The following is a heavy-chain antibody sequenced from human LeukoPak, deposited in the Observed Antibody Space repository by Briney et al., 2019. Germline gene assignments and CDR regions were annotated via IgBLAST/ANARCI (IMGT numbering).Heavy chain of an antibody. CDR3: VRSVTTLSDFHN. D-gene: IGHD4-17*01. CDR2: ISNNGGST. J-gene: IGHJ4*02. Sequence: PGGSLRLSCLASEFTLSSYIMHWVRQAPGKGLEYVSAISNNGGSTYYADSVKGRFTTSRDNSKNTLYLQMNSLRPEDTAVYYCVRSVTTLSDFHNWGQGTLVTVSS. V-gene: IGHV3-64D*09. CDR1: EFTLSSYI.